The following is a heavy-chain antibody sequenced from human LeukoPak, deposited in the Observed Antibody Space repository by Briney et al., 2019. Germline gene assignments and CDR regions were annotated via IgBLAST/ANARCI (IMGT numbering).Heavy chain of an antibody. CDR1: GGTFSSYA. D-gene: IGHD5-12*01. J-gene: IGHJ4*02. Sequence: ASVKVSCKASGGTFSSYAISWVRQAPGQGLEWMGGIIPIFGTANYAQKFQGRVTITADKSTSTAYMELSSLRSEDTAVYYCARDRGGYEFDYWGQGTLVTVSS. CDR2: IIPIFGTA. CDR3: ARDRGGYEFDY. V-gene: IGHV1-69*06.